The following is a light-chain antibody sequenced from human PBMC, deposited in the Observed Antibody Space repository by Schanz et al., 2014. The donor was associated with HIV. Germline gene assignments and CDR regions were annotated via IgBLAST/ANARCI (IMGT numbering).Light chain of an antibody. CDR1: QGISSY. V-gene: IGKV1-12*01. CDR3: QQANSLPIT. Sequence: IQVTPAPSSLSASVGDRVTITCRAKQGISSYLAWYKQKPGKAPKLLIYAASSLQSGVPSRFSGSGSGTDFTLTISSLQPEDFATYYCQQANSLPITFGPGTKVDIK. CDR2: AAS. J-gene: IGKJ3*01.